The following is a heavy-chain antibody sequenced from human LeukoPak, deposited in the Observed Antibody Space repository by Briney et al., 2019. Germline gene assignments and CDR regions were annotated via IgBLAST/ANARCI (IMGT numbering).Heavy chain of an antibody. V-gene: IGHV3-11*01. CDR1: GFTFSDYY. CDR3: ATPVAGNRYYFDY. Sequence: KPGGSLRLSCAASGFTFSDYYMSWIRQAPGKGLEWVSYIRSSGSTIYYADSVKGRFTISRDNSKNTLYLQMNSLRAEDTAVYYCATPVAGNRYYFDYWGQGTLVTVSS. D-gene: IGHD6-19*01. CDR2: IRSSGSTI. J-gene: IGHJ4*02.